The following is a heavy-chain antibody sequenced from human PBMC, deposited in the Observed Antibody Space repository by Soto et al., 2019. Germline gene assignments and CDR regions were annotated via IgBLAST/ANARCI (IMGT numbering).Heavy chain of an antibody. J-gene: IGHJ6*02. CDR2: IIPIFGTA. D-gene: IGHD3-22*01. V-gene: IGHV1-69*13. Sequence: GASVTVSCKASGGTFSSYAISWVRQAPGQGLEWMGGIIPIFGTANYAQKFQGRVTITADESTSTAYMELSSLRSEDTAVYSCARVHYYYDSSGYTFYYYYGIDVWGQGTTVTVSS. CDR1: GGTFSSYA. CDR3: ARVHYYYDSSGYTFYYYYGIDV.